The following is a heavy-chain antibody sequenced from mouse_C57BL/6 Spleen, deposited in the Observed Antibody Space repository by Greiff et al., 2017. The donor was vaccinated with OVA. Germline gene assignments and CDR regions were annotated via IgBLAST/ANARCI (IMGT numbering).Heavy chain of an antibody. J-gene: IGHJ2*01. V-gene: IGHV1-66*01. D-gene: IGHD1-1*01. CDR2: IYPGSGNT. CDR3: ARGAYGSSYGYFDY. CDR1: GYSFTSYY. Sequence: VKLMESGPELVKPGASVKISCKASGYSFTSYYIHWVKQRPGQGLEWIGWIYPGSGNTKYNEKFKGKATLTADTSSSTAYMQLSSLTSEDSAVYYCARGAYGSSYGYFDYWGQGTTLTVSS.